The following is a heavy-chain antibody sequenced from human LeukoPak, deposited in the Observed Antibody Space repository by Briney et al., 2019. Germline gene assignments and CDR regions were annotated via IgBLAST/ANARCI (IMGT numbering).Heavy chain of an antibody. CDR3: AREKPMVRGVMVYYYGMDV. V-gene: IGHV3-66*01. J-gene: IGHJ6*02. CDR2: IYSGGST. CDR1: GFTVSSNY. Sequence: GGSLRLSCAASGFTVSSNYMSWVRQAPGKGLEWGSVIYSGGSTYYADSVKGRFTISRDNSKNTLYLQMNSLRAEHTALYYSAREKPMVRGVMVYYYGMDVWGQGTTVTVSS. D-gene: IGHD3-10*01.